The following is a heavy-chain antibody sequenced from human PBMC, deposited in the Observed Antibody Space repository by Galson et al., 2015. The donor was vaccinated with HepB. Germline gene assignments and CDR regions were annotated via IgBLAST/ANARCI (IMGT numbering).Heavy chain of an antibody. CDR1: GFTFSSDA. V-gene: IGHV3-23*01. CDR3: AKEGDFYGDYYFDY. CDR2: ISRRGVRRSGDST. Sequence: SLRLSCAASGFTFSSDAMAWVRQAPGKGLEWVSTISRRGVRRSGDSTNYADSVKGRFTISRDYSKNTLYLQMKSLRAEDTAVYYCAKEGDFYGDYYFDYWGPGTLVTVSS. J-gene: IGHJ4*02. D-gene: IGHD4-17*01.